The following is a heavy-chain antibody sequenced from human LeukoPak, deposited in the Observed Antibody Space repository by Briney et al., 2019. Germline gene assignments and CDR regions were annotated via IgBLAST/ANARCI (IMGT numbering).Heavy chain of an antibody. J-gene: IGHJ4*02. Sequence: PSETLSLTCTVSGGSISSSSYYWGWIRQPPGKGPEWIGSIYYSGSTYYNPSLKSRVTISVDTSKNQFSLKLSSVTAADTAVYYCARGYSYGSPPDYWGQGTLVTVSS. D-gene: IGHD5-18*01. CDR3: ARGYSYGSPPDY. CDR2: IYYSGST. V-gene: IGHV4-39*07. CDR1: GGSISSSSYY.